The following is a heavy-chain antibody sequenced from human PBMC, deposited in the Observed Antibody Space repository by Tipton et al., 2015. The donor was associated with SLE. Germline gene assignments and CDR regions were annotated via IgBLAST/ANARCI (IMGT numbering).Heavy chain of an antibody. D-gene: IGHD6-13*01. CDR3: TTGTAAAASVIDF. Sequence: SLRLSCAVSGFTFNNAWMSWVRQAPGKGLEWVGLIKTRADGETTDYAAPVKGRFAISRDDSKNTLYLQMNSLKTEDTAVYYCTTGTAAAASVIDFWGQGTLVTVTS. CDR2: IKTRADGETT. J-gene: IGHJ4*02. V-gene: IGHV3-15*01. CDR1: GFTFNNAW.